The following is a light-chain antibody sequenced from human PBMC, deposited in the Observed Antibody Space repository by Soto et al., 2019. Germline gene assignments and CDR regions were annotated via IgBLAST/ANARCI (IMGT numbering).Light chain of an antibody. Sequence: EIVLTQSPGTLSLSPGERATLFCRASQRVSSNFLAWYQQKPGQAPRLLIYNASRRAAGIPDRFSGSGSGTDFTLTISRLETEDFAVYYCQQYSTSSPRYTFGQGTKLEIK. CDR3: QQYSTSSPRYT. V-gene: IGKV3-20*01. CDR1: QRVSSNF. J-gene: IGKJ2*01. CDR2: NAS.